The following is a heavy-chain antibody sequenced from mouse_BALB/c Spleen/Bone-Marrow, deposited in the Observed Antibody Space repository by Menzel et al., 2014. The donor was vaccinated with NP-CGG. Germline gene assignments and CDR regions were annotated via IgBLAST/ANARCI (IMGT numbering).Heavy chain of an antibody. CDR1: GFTFSNYA. CDR2: INSGGST. Sequence: EVKLMESGGGLVKPGGSLKLSCAASGFTFSNYAMSWVRQTPEKRLEWVASINSGGSTYYPDSVKGRFTISRDNARNILYLQMSSLRSEDTAMYYCARGGFRGLDYWGQGATLTVSS. V-gene: IGHV5-6-5*01. CDR3: ARGGFRGLDY. J-gene: IGHJ2*01.